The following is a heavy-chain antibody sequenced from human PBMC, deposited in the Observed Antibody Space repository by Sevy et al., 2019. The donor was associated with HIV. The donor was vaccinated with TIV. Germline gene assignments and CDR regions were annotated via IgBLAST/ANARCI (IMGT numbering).Heavy chain of an antibody. CDR3: ARGQLLQFLEWPSYGLDV. V-gene: IGHV3-30-3*01. D-gene: IGHD3-3*01. CDR1: GFTFSNYA. CDR2: ISYDGSHK. J-gene: IGHJ6*02. Sequence: GGSLRLSCVASGFTFSNYAMHWVRQAPGKGLEWVAVISYDGSHKYYADSVKGRFTISRDNTKNTVHLQMNSLRAEDTAVYYCARGQLLQFLEWPSYGLDVWGQGTTVTVSS.